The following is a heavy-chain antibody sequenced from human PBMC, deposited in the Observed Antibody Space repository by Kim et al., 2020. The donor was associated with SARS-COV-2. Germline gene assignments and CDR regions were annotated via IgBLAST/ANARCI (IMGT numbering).Heavy chain of an antibody. D-gene: IGHD3-22*01. CDR2: IYYSGST. CDR1: GGSISSSSYY. J-gene: IGHJ3*02. V-gene: IGHV4-39*01. CDR3: ATDPTSIVVVKTNAFDI. Sequence: SETLSLTCTVSGGSISSSSYYWGWIRQPPGKGLEGIGSIYYSGSTYYNPSLKSRVTISVDTSKNQFSLKLSSVTAADTAVYYCATDPTSIVVVKTNAFDIWGQGTMVTVSS.